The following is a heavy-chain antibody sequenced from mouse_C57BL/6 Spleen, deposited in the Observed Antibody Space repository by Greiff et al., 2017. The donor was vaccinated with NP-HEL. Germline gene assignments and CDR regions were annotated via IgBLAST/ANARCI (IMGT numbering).Heavy chain of an antibody. CDR3: ARKLGDYAMDY. CDR2: ISSGSSTI. D-gene: IGHD4-1*01. CDR1: GFTFSDYG. Sequence: DVKLVESGGGLVKPGGSLKLSCAASGFTFSDYGMHWVRQAPEKGLEWVAYISSGSSTIYYADTVKGRFTISRDNAKNTLFLQMTSLRSEDTAMYYCARKLGDYAMDYWGQGTSVTVSS. J-gene: IGHJ4*01. V-gene: IGHV5-17*01.